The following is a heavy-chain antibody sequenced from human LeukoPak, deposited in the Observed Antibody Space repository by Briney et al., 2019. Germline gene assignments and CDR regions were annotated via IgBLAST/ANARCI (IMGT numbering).Heavy chain of an antibody. CDR3: ARDNLAVAGFGYFDY. D-gene: IGHD6-19*01. V-gene: IGHV3-30-3*01. CDR2: ISYDGSNK. J-gene: IGHJ4*02. CDR1: GFTFSSYA. Sequence: PGGSLRLSCAASGFTFSSYAMHWVRQAPGKGLEWVAVISYDGSNKYYADSVKGRFTISRDNSKNTLYLQMNSLRAEDTAVYYCARDNLAVAGFGYFDYWGQGTLVTVSS.